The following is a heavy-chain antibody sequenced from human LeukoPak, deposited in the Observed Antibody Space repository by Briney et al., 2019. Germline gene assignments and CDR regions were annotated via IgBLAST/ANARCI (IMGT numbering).Heavy chain of an antibody. D-gene: IGHD1-26*01. CDR3: ARKYSGSYELYFDY. J-gene: IGHJ4*02. CDR1: GGSISSSSYY. Sequence: PSETLSLTCTVSGGSISSSSYYWGWIRQPPGKGLEWIGSIYYSGSTYYNPSLKSRVTISVDTSKNQFSLKLSSVTAADTAVYYCARKYSGSYELYFDYWGQGTLVTVSS. CDR2: IYYSGST. V-gene: IGHV4-39*07.